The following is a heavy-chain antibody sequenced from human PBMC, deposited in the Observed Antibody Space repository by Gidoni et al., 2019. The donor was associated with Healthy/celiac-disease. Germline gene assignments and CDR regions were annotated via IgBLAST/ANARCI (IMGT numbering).Heavy chain of an antibody. CDR2: SSGSGGST. J-gene: IGHJ4*02. V-gene: IGHV3-23*01. CDR3: AKERIQLNPLY. D-gene: IGHD5-18*01. CDR1: GCTFSSYA. Sequence: EVQLLESGGGLVQPGGSLRLACAASGCTFSSYAMRWVRQDPGKGLEWVSASSGSGGSTYYADSVKGRFTISRDNSKNTLYLKMNSLRAEDTAVYYCAKERIQLNPLYWGQGTLVTVSS.